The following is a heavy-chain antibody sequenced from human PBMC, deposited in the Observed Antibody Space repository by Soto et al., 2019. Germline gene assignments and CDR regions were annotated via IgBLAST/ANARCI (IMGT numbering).Heavy chain of an antibody. J-gene: IGHJ4*02. CDR2: IYYSGST. Sequence: SETLSLTCTVSGGSISSGDYYWSWIRQPPGKGLEWIGYIYYSGSTYYNPSLKSRVTISVDTSKNQFSLKLSSVTAADTAVYYCARLYYYDSSGYGYYFGYWGQGTLVTVSS. CDR1: GGSISSGDYY. V-gene: IGHV4-30-4*01. D-gene: IGHD3-22*01. CDR3: ARLYYYDSSGYGYYFGY.